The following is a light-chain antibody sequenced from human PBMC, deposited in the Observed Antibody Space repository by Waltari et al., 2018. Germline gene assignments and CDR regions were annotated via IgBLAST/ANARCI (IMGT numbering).Light chain of an antibody. Sequence: QSALTQRASVSGSPGQSLTIPGTGTGDDVVYYDLVSWYKQHPGKGPKLVISEVIKRPSGVSNRFSASKSGNTASLTIFGLQAEDEADYYCSSYAGNSAVVFGGGTKLTVL. CDR2: EVI. CDR1: GDDVVYYDL. J-gene: IGLJ2*01. V-gene: IGLV2-23*02. CDR3: SSYAGNSAVV.